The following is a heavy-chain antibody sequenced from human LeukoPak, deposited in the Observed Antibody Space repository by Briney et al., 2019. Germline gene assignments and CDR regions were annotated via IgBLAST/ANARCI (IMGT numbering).Heavy chain of an antibody. CDR1: GFTFSSYA. D-gene: IGHD4-17*01. CDR2: ISGSRGST. J-gene: IGHJ4*02. V-gene: IGHV3-23*01. CDR3: AKDQGYGDLHPFDY. Sequence: GGSLRLSCAASGFTFSSYAMSWVRQAPGKGLEWVSAISGSRGSTYYADSVKGRFTISRDNSKNTLYLQMNSLRAEDTAVYYCAKDQGYGDLHPFDYWGQGTLVTVSS.